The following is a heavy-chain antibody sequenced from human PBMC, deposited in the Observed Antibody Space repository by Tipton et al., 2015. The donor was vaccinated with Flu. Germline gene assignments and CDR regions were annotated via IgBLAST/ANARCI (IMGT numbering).Heavy chain of an antibody. V-gene: IGHV4-61*02. CDR3: VAESGYSYGYTSYLDP. CDR1: SDSFRSGRYY. Sequence: TLSLTCTVPSDSFRSGRYYWSWIRQPAGKALEWIGRIYNSGSTAYNPSLKSRVTISIDLSRNQFFLNLQAVTAADRAMYYCVAESGYSYGYTSYLDPWGPGSLVTVSS. J-gene: IGHJ5*02. CDR2: IYNSGST. D-gene: IGHD5-18*01.